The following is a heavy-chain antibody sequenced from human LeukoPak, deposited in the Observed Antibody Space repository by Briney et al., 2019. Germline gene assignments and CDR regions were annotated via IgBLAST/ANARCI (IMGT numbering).Heavy chain of an antibody. J-gene: IGHJ4*02. CDR1: GGSISSGDHY. Sequence: SRTLSLTCTVSGGSISSGDHYWSWIRQPPGKGLEWIGHIYYSGSTYYNPSLKSRVTISVDTSKNQFSLKLSSVTAADAAVYYCARSDGAGATDYWGQGTLVTVSS. D-gene: IGHD1-26*01. CDR3: ARSDGAGATDY. V-gene: IGHV4-30-4*01. CDR2: IYYSGST.